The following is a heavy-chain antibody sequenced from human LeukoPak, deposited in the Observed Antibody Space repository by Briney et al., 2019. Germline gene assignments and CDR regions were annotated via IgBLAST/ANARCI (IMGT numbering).Heavy chain of an antibody. Sequence: GRSLRLSCAASGFTFISYGMHWVRQAPGKGLEWVAMIWYDGSNTYYADSVKGRFTISRDNSKNTLFLQMDSLRAEDTAVYYCARDRSTTHFYYWRQGTLVTVSS. D-gene: IGHD5/OR15-5a*01. CDR2: IWYDGSNT. V-gene: IGHV3-33*01. CDR1: GFTFISYG. CDR3: ARDRSTTHFYY. J-gene: IGHJ4*02.